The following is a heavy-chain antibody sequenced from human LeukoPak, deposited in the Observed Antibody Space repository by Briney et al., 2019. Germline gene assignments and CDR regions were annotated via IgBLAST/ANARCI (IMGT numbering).Heavy chain of an antibody. CDR3: ARSRLDSSGYYYRWYYYYGMDV. CDR1: GFTFSDYY. V-gene: IGHV3-11*01. J-gene: IGHJ6*02. CDR2: ISSSGSTI. Sequence: PGGSLRLSCAASGFTFSDYYMSWIRQAPGKGLEWVSYISSSGSTIYYADSVKGRFTISRDNAKNSLYLQMNSLRAEDTAVYYCARSRLDSSGYYYRWYYYYGMDVWGQGTTVTVSS. D-gene: IGHD3-22*01.